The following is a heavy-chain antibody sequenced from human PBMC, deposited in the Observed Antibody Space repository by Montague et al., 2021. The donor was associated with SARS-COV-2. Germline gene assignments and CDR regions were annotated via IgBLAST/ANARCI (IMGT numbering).Heavy chain of an antibody. CDR1: GFTFSSYE. J-gene: IGHJ6*02. CDR3: ARERIVVVYYYYGMDV. D-gene: IGHD2-2*01. V-gene: IGHV3-48*03. Sequence: SLRLSCAASGFTFSSYEMNWVRQAPGKGLEWVSYISSSGSTIYYADSVKGRFTISRDNAKNSLYLQMNSLRAEDTAVYYCARERIVVVYYYYGMDVWGRGTTVTVSS. CDR2: ISSSGSTI.